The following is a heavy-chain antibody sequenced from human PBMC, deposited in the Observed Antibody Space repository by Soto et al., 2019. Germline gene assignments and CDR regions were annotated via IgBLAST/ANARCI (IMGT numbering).Heavy chain of an antibody. D-gene: IGHD3-3*01. CDR3: ARGRGGRFGVVITRFDY. Sequence: ASVNVSCKAAGYTFTSYGISWVRQAPGQGLEWMGWISAYNGNTNYAQKLQGRVTTTTDTSTSTAYMGLRSLRSDDTAVYYCARGRGGRFGVVITRFDYWGQGTLVTVSS. CDR1: GYTFTSYG. J-gene: IGHJ4*02. V-gene: IGHV1-18*01. CDR2: ISAYNGNT.